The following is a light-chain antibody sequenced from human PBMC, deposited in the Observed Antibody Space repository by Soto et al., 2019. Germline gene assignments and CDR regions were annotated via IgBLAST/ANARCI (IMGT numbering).Light chain of an antibody. CDR2: GAS. CDR1: QSVRSNY. J-gene: IGKJ2*01. CDR3: QRYGGSPYT. V-gene: IGKV3-20*01. Sequence: EIVLTQSPGTLSLSPGERATLSCRASQSVRSNYLAWYQQKPGQAPRLLIYGASSRATGIPDRFSGTGSGTDFTLNISRLEPEDFAVYYCQRYGGSPYTFGQGTKLEIK.